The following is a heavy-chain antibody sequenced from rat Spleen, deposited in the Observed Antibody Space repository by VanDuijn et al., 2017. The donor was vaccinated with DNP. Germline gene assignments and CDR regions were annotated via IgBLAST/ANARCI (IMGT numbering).Heavy chain of an antibody. CDR1: GYSITGNY. CDR2: ISYSGST. V-gene: IGHV3-1*01. CDR3: ARGGSYGAMDA. D-gene: IGHD1-3*01. Sequence: EVQLQESGPGLVKPSQSLSLTCSVTGYSITGNYWGWIRTFPGNKMEWIGHISYSGSTTYNPSLKSRISITRDTSKNQFFLQLNSVNTEDTATYYCARGGSYGAMDAWGQGTSVTVSS. J-gene: IGHJ4*01.